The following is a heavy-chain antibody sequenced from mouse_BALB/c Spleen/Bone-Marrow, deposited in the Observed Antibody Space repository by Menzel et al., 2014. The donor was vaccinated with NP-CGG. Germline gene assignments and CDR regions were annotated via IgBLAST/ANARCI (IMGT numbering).Heavy chain of an antibody. V-gene: IGHV5-6-5*01. CDR2: ISSGGSA. Sequence: EVKLMESGGGLVKPGGSPKLSCAASGFTFSNFAMSWVRQTPDKRLEWVASISSGGSAYYPDSVKGRLSISRDNARDILFLQMSSLRSEDTAMYYCARGYDYDFDYWGQGTTLTVSS. J-gene: IGHJ2*01. CDR3: ARGYDYDFDY. CDR1: GFTFSNFA. D-gene: IGHD2-4*01.